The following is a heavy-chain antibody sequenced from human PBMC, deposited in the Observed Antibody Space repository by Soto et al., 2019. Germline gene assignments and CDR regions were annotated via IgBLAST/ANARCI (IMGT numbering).Heavy chain of an antibody. CDR1: GYSFTTHW. CDR2: IDPSNSYT. J-gene: IGHJ6*02. D-gene: IGHD1-1*01. CDR3: ARRLSGPKAEYNAYYFYGLDV. Sequence: GESLKISWQGSGYSFTTHWITWVRQTPGKGLEWMGRIDPSNSYTNYSPSFQGHVTISVDRSISTAYLQWSRLEASENAIYYCARRLSGPKAEYNAYYFYGLDVWGQGTKVTVSS. V-gene: IGHV5-10-1*01.